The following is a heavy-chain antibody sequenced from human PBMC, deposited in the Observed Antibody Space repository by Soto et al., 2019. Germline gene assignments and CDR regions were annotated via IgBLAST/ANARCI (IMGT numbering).Heavy chain of an antibody. J-gene: IGHJ4*02. D-gene: IGHD5-12*01. V-gene: IGHV3-30*18. CDR1: GFTFSSYG. CDR2: ISYDGSNK. CDR3: AKEGSGSEAFYFDY. Sequence: HPGGSLRLSCAASGFTFSSYGMHWVRQAPGKGLEWVAVISYDGSNKYYADSVKGRFTISRDNSKNTLYLQMNSLRAEDTAVYYCAKEGSGSEAFYFDYWGQGT.